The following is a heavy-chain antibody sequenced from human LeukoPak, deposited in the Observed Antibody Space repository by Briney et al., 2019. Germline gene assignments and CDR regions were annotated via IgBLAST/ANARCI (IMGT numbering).Heavy chain of an antibody. CDR3: VRDGGLRPDY. Sequence: PGGSLRLSCAATGFTFTNYWMGWVRQAPGKGLEWVANMRQDGGEKYYFGPLNGRFTISRDNAKNSVYLQMNSLTAEDTGVYYCVRDGGLRPDYWGQGTLVTVSS. V-gene: IGHV3-7*01. CDR2: MRQDGGEK. CDR1: GFTFTNYW. J-gene: IGHJ4*02. D-gene: IGHD5-12*01.